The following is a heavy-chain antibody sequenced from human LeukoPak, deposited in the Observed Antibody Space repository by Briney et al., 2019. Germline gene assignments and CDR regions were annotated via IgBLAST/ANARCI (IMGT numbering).Heavy chain of an antibody. V-gene: IGHV3-43*01. J-gene: IGHJ4*02. CDR1: GFTFDKYT. D-gene: IGHD3-10*01. CDR2: ITWDGVGT. Sequence: GGSLRLSCVASGFTFDKYTMHWVRQAPGKGLEWVSLITWDGVGTYYADSVKGRFTISRDNSKNALYLQMNSLRAEDTAVYYCTKGRYYDSGSYFDYWGQGTLVTVSS. CDR3: TKGRYYDSGSYFDY.